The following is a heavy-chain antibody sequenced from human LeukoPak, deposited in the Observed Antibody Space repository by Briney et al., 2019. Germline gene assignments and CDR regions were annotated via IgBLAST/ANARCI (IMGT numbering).Heavy chain of an antibody. CDR2: IYSSGST. D-gene: IGHD5-12*01. V-gene: IGHV3-53*01. J-gene: IGHJ6*04. CDR1: GFTVSSNY. Sequence: GGSLRLSCAASGFTVSSNYMSWVRQAPGKGLEWVSVIYSSGSTYYADSVKGRFTISRDNAKNSLYLQMNSLRAEDTAVYYCARGPEGVVATKKYMDVWGKGTTVTVSS. CDR3: ARGPEGVVATKKYMDV.